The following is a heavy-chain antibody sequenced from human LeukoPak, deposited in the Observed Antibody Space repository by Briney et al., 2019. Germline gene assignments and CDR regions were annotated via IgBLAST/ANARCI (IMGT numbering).Heavy chain of an antibody. J-gene: IGHJ3*02. Sequence: SGGSLRLSCAASGFTFISYSMTWVRQAPGKGLEWIATMTVTNKIYYADSVKGRFTISRDNAENSVYLQMNSLRDEDTAVYSCARAQTLFWEFDGFDIWGRGTKVTVSS. D-gene: IGHD3-3*01. V-gene: IGHV3-48*02. CDR2: MTVTNKI. CDR3: ARAQTLFWEFDGFDI. CDR1: GFTFISYS.